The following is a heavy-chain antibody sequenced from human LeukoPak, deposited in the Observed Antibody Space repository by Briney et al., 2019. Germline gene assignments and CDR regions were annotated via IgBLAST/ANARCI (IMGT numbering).Heavy chain of an antibody. J-gene: IGHJ6*03. CDR3: AKRGDYSNNFYIDV. CDR1: GFTFSTYG. CDR2: IYNDGYNK. D-gene: IGHD4-11*01. V-gene: IGHV3-30*02. Sequence: GGSLRLSCAASGFTFSTYGIHWVRQAPGKGLEWVAFIYNDGYNKYYADSVKGRFTISRDNSKNTVYLQMNSLSADDTAIFYCAKRGDYSNNFYIDVWGKGTTVTVFS.